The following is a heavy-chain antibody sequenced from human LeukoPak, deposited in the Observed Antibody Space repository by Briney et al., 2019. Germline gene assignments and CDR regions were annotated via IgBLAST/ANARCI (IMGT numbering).Heavy chain of an antibody. CDR3: ARDRGNSPNWFDP. CDR2: IYYSGST. J-gene: IGHJ5*02. D-gene: IGHD4-23*01. CDR1: GGSISSSSYY. Sequence: SETLSLTCTVSGGSISSSSYYWGWIRQPPGKGLEWIGSIYYSGSTYYNPSLKSRVTISVDTSKNQFSLKLSSVTAADTAVYYCARDRGNSPNWFDPWGQGTLVTVSS. V-gene: IGHV4-39*07.